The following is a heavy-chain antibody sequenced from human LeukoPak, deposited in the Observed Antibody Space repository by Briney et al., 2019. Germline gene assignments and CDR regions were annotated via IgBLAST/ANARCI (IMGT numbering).Heavy chain of an antibody. Sequence: PSETLSLTCTVSGGSISSSGYYWSWIRQHPGKGLEWIGYIYYSGSTYYNPSLKSRVTISVDTSKNQFSLKLSSVTAADTAVYYCARDDFWSGYRSGMDVWGQGTTVTVSS. CDR2: IYYSGST. V-gene: IGHV4-31*03. J-gene: IGHJ6*02. CDR3: ARDDFWSGYRSGMDV. D-gene: IGHD3-3*01. CDR1: GGSISSSGYY.